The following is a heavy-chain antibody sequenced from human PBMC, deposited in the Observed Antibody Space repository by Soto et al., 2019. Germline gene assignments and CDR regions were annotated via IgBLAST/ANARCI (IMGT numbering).Heavy chain of an antibody. CDR1: GFTFSSYG. V-gene: IGHV3-33*01. CDR3: AREHTEYCSGGSCYWFDP. Sequence: QVQLVESGGGVVQPGRSLRLSCAASGFTFSSYGMHWVRQAPGKGLEWVAVIWYDGSNKYYADSVKGRFTISRDNSKNTLYLQMNSLRAEDTAVYYCAREHTEYCSGGSCYWFDPWGQGTLVTVSS. D-gene: IGHD2-15*01. J-gene: IGHJ5*02. CDR2: IWYDGSNK.